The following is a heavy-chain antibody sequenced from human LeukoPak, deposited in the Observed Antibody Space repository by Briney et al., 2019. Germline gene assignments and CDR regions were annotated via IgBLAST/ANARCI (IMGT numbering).Heavy chain of an antibody. V-gene: IGHV2-70*11. Sequence: SGPTLANPTQTLTLTCTFSGFSLSTSGMCVSWIRQPPGKALEWLARIDWDADKYYSTSLKTRLTISKDTSKDQVVLTMTNMDPVDTASYYCARMGCGSYPNYFDYWGQGILVTVSS. D-gene: IGHD1-26*01. CDR2: IDWDADK. J-gene: IGHJ4*02. CDR3: ARMGCGSYPNYFDY. CDR1: GFSLSTSGMC.